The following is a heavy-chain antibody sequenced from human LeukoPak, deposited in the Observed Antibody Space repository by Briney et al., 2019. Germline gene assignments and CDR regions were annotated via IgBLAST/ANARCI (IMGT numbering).Heavy chain of an antibody. CDR3: AEEPYYYGSGSYFNWFDP. V-gene: IGHV3-30*18. D-gene: IGHD3-10*01. J-gene: IGHJ5*02. CDR2: ISYDGSNK. Sequence: GGSLRLSCAASGFTFSSYGMHWVRQAPGKGLEWVAVISYDGSNKYYADSVKGRFTISRDNPKNTLYLQMNSLRAEDTAVYYCAEEPYYYGSGSYFNWFDPWGQGTLVTVSS. CDR1: GFTFSSYG.